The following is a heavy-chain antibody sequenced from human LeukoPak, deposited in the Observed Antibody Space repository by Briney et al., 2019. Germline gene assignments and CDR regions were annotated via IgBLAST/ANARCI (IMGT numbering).Heavy chain of an antibody. CDR1: GFTFSSYW. J-gene: IGHJ4*02. CDR3: ARDLTGAVFDF. Sequence: GGSLRLSCAASGFTFSSYWMHCVRRGPGKGLVWVSRINSDGSDTRHADSVKGRFTISRDNAKDMVFLEMNSLRAEDTAVYYCARDLTGAVFDFWGQGTPVTVSS. D-gene: IGHD1-26*01. V-gene: IGHV3-74*01. CDR2: INSDGSDT.